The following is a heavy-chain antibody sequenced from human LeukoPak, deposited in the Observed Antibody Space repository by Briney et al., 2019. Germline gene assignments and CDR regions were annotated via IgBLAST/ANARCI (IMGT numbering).Heavy chain of an antibody. Sequence: ASVKVSCKASGYTFTSYYMHWVRQAPGQGLEWMGIINPSGGSTSYAQKFQARVTMTRDTSTATVYMEPSSLRSEDTAVYYCARGPPPYGSGTYYLDYWGQGTLVTVSS. J-gene: IGHJ4*02. CDR1: GYTFTSYY. CDR3: ARGPPPYGSGTYYLDY. CDR2: INPSGGST. D-gene: IGHD3-10*01. V-gene: IGHV1-46*01.